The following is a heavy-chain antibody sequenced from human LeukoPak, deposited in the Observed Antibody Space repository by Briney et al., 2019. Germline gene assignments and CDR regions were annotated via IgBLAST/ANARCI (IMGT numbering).Heavy chain of an antibody. CDR2: IRGSGGST. J-gene: IGHJ4*02. CDR1: GFTFSSYA. D-gene: IGHD3-22*01. CDR3: AKGTSMIVVVTDSFDY. Sequence: GGSLRLSCAASGFTFSSYAMSWVRQAPGKGLEWVSTIRGSGGSTYYADSVKGRFTISRDNSKNTLYLQMNSLRAEDTAVYYCAKGTSMIVVVTDSFDYWGQGTLVTVSS. V-gene: IGHV3-23*01.